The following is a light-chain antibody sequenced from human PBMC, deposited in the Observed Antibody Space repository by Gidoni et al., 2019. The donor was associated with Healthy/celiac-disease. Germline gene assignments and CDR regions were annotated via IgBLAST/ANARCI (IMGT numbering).Light chain of an antibody. Sequence: QSALPQPASVSGSPGQSITISCTGTSSEVGSYNLVSWYPQHPGKAPKLMIYEGSKRPSGVSNRFSGSKSGNTASLTISGLQAEDEADYYCCSYAGSSTVVFGGGTKLTVL. J-gene: IGLJ2*01. CDR1: SSEVGSYNL. V-gene: IGLV2-23*01. CDR2: EGS. CDR3: CSYAGSSTVV.